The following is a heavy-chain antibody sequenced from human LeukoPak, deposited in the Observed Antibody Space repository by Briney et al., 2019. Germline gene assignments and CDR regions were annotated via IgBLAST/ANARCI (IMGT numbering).Heavy chain of an antibody. J-gene: IGHJ4*02. CDR2: ISYDGSNK. CDR1: GFTFNSYA. Sequence: PGGSLRLSCAASGFTFNSYAMHWVRQAPGKGLEWVAVISYDGSNKYYADSVKGRFTTSRDNSKNTLYLQMNSLRAEDTAVYYCARGDLGYCSGGSCYYPYYFDYWGQGTLVTVSS. D-gene: IGHD2-15*01. V-gene: IGHV3-30-3*01. CDR3: ARGDLGYCSGGSCYYPYYFDY.